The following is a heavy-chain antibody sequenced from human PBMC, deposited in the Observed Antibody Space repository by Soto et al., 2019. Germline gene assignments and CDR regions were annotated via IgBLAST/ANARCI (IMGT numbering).Heavy chain of an antibody. CDR2: INAGNGNT. J-gene: IGHJ4*02. V-gene: IGHV1-3*01. CDR1: GYTFTSYA. CDR3: AGPPGGSRSFVEY. Sequence: ASVKVSCKASGYTFTSYAMHWVRQAPGQRLEWMGWINAGNGNTKYSQKFQGRVTITRDTSAGTAYMELSSLRSEDTAVYSRAGPPGGSRSFVEYWGQGTLVTVSS. D-gene: IGHD2-15*01.